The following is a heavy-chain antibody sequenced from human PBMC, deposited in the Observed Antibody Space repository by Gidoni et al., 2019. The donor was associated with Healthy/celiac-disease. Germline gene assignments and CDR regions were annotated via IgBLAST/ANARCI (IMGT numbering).Heavy chain of an antibody. V-gene: IGHV3-21*01. CDR2: ISSSSSDI. D-gene: IGHD3-9*01. Sequence: EVPLVASGGGMVKTWGFLSLCWAACGFPSRTSSRDWVRQAPGKGLEWGSSISSSSSDIYYTDSVKGRFTISRDNAKNSLYLQMNSLRAEDTAVYYCARDLGPALRYFDWLPPDYWGQGTLVTVSS. CDR1: GFPSRTSS. CDR3: ARDLGPALRYFDWLPPDY. J-gene: IGHJ4*02.